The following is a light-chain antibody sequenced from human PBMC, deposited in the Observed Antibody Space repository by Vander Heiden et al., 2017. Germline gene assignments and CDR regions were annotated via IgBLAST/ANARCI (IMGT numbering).Light chain of an antibody. CDR1: KVGDKY. V-gene: IGLV3-1*01. Sequence: SYALTQPPSVSVSPGQRGGITGSGDKVGDKYAGWYQQKAGQSPVLVIYQDSKRPSGIPERFSGSNSGNTATLTISGTQAMDEADYYWQAWDSSTAVFGGGTKLTVL. CDR2: QDS. CDR3: QAWDSSTAV. J-gene: IGLJ2*01.